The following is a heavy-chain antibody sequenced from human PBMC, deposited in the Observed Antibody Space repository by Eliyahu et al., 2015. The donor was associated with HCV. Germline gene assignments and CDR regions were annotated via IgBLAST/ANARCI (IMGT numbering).Heavy chain of an antibody. CDR2: INPNSDGT. CDR1: GYTFTGYY. Sequence: KASGYTFTGYYMHWVRQAPGQGLEWMGWINPNSDGTNYAQKFQGRVSMTRDTSISTAYMELSRLRSDDTAVYYCARGAQKGRFSYNWKYLYHMDVWGKGTTVTVSS. J-gene: IGHJ6*03. V-gene: IGHV1-2*02. CDR3: ARGAQKGRFSYNWKYLYHMDV. D-gene: IGHD1-7*01.